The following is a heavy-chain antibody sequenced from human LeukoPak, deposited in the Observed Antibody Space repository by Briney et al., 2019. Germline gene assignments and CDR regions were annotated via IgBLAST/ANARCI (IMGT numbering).Heavy chain of an antibody. CDR3: ARGTWEAAATPHSFDT. Sequence: ASVKVSCKAFGYSFTSFGINWVRQAPGQGLEWMGWISGYNGDTKYEQKFQGRVTMTTDTSTSTVYMELRSLRYDDTAVYYCARGTWEAAATPHSFDTWGQGTLATVSS. V-gene: IGHV1-18*01. J-gene: IGHJ4*02. D-gene: IGHD1-26*01. CDR2: ISGYNGDT. CDR1: GYSFTSFG.